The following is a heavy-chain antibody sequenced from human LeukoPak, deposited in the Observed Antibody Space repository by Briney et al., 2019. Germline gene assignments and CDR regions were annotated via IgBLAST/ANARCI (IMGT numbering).Heavy chain of an antibody. V-gene: IGHV3-21*01. D-gene: IGHD4-17*01. CDR2: XXXXSSYI. J-gene: IGHJ6*02. Sequence: GGSLRLSCAASGFTFSSYXXXXXRXAPXXXXXXXXXXXXXSSYIYYADSVKGXXXXSRDNAKHSLYLQMNSLRAEDTAVYYCARADYGDYFNLGWYYGMDVWGQGTTVTVSS. CDR3: ARADYGDYFNLGWYYGMDV. CDR1: GFTFSSYX.